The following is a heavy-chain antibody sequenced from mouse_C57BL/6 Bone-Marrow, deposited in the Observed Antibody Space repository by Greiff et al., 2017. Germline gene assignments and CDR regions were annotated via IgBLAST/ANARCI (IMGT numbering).Heavy chain of an antibody. D-gene: IGHD2-4*01. CDR3: ARDHDYDATWFAY. CDR2: ISDGGSYT. Sequence: EVQWVESGGGLVKPGGSLKLSCAASGFTFSSYAMSWVRQTPEKRLEWVATISDGGSYTYYPDNVKGRFTISRDNAKNNLYLQMSHLKSEDTAMYYCARDHDYDATWFAYWGQGTLVTVSA. J-gene: IGHJ3*01. CDR1: GFTFSSYA. V-gene: IGHV5-4*01.